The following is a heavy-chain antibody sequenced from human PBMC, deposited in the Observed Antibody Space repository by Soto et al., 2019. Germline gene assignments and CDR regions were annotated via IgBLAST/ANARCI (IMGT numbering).Heavy chain of an antibody. Sequence: LSRTASGFTISRDHISWVVPSPRKVLEWGSTISFSGGSTYYADFVKGRFTISRDNSKNTLYLQMTSLRAEDTAVYYCAKDWARYCSGGSCYFYYYGMDVWGQGTMVTVSS. J-gene: IGHJ6*02. V-gene: IGHV3-23*01. CDR3: AKDWARYCSGGSCYFYYYGMDV. CDR1: GFTISRDH. D-gene: IGHD2-15*01. CDR2: ISFSGGST.